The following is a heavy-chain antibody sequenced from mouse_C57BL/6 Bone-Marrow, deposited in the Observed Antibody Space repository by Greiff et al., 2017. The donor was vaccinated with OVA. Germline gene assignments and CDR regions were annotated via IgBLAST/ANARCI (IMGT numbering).Heavy chain of an antibody. CDR3: ATYYDYDGFAY. CDR1: GYSFTDYN. D-gene: IGHD2-4*01. Sequence: EVKLMESGPELVKPGASVKISCKASGYSFTDYNMNWVKQSNGKSLEWIGVINPNYGTTSYNQKFKGKATLTVDQSSSTAYMQLNSLTSEDSAVYYCATYYDYDGFAYWGQGTLVTVSA. V-gene: IGHV1-39*01. J-gene: IGHJ3*01. CDR2: INPNYGTT.